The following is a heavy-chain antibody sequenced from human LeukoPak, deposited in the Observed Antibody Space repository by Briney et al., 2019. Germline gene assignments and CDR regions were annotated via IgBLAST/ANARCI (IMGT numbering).Heavy chain of an antibody. D-gene: IGHD5-12*01. Sequence: GGSVKDSCKACRGTYRSYGINWVRQASGQGVEWMGWIIPIFDTTNYAQKFQGRVTITAAKSTSTAYMELSSLTSDDTAVYYCARDGRGYSGYDFRYFDYWGQGTLVTVSS. CDR1: RGTYRSYG. V-gene: IGHV1-69*06. J-gene: IGHJ4*02. CDR2: IIPIFDTT. CDR3: ARDGRGYSGYDFRYFDY.